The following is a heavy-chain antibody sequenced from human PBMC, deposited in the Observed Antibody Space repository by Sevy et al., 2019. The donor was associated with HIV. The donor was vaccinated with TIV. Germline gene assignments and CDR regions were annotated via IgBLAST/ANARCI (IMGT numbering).Heavy chain of an antibody. V-gene: IGHV3-74*01. J-gene: IGHJ3*02. CDR3: ARGCGGDCAGAFDI. CDR1: GFAFSSYW. CDR2: INSDGSST. Sequence: GGSLRLSCAASGFAFSSYWMHWVCQAPGKGLVWVSRINSDGSSTHYADSVKGRFTISRDNAKNTLYLQMNSLRAEDTAVYYCARGCGGDCAGAFDIWGQGTMVTVSS. D-gene: IGHD2-21*02.